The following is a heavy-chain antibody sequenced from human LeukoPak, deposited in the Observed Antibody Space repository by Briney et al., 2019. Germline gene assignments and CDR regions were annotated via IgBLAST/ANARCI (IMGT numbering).Heavy chain of an antibody. Sequence: GGSLRLSCAASGFTFSSYEMNWVRQAPGKGLEWVSYISSSGSTIYYADSVKGRFTISRDNAKNSLYLQMNSLRAEDTAVYYCARGGAAASIGYYYYGMDVWGKGTTVTVSS. D-gene: IGHD6-13*01. CDR1: GFTFSSYE. CDR3: ARGGAAASIGYYYYGMDV. J-gene: IGHJ6*04. V-gene: IGHV3-48*03. CDR2: ISSSGSTI.